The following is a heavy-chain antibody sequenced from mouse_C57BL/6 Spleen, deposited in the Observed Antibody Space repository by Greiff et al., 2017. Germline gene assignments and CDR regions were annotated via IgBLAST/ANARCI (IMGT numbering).Heavy chain of an antibody. Sequence: QLQESGPGLVKPSQSLSLTCSVTGYSITSGYYWNWIRQFPGNKLEWMGYISYDGSNNYNPSLKNRISITRDTSKNQFFLKLNSVTTEDTATYYCAREEYSNPFAYWGQGTLVTVSA. J-gene: IGHJ3*01. CDR2: ISYDGSN. V-gene: IGHV3-6*01. CDR3: AREEYSNPFAY. CDR1: GYSITSGYY. D-gene: IGHD2-5*01.